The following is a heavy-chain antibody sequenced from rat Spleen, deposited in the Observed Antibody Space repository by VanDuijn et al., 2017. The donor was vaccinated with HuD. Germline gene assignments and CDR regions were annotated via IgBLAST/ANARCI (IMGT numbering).Heavy chain of an antibody. V-gene: IGHV5-7*01. J-gene: IGHJ4*01. Sequence: EVQLVESGGGLVQPGRSLKLSCAASGFTFSDYNMAWVRQAPKKGLEWVATISYDGSSTYYRDSVKGRFTISRDNAKSTLYLQMDSLRSEATATYYCASLMYTPDYLGVMDVWGQGASVTVSS. CDR1: GFTFSDYN. CDR2: ISYDGSST. CDR3: ASLMYTPDYLGVMDV. D-gene: IGHD1-6*01.